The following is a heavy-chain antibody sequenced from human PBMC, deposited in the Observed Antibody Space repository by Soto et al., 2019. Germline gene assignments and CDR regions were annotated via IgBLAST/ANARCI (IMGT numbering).Heavy chain of an antibody. CDR1: GYSISSGYY. D-gene: IGHD2-2*01. CDR3: ARSAHIVVVPYSFDY. V-gene: IGHV4-38-2*01. Sequence: SETLSLTCAVSGYSISSGYYWGLIRQPPGKGLEWIGSIYHSGSTYYNPSLKSRVTISVDTSKNQFSLKLSSVTAADTAVYYCARSAHIVVVPYSFDYWGQGTLVTVSS. CDR2: IYHSGST. J-gene: IGHJ4*02.